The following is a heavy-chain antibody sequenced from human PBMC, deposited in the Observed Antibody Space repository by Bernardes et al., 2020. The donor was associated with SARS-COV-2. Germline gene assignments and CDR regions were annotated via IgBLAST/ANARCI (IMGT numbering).Heavy chain of an antibody. Sequence: GGSLRLSCAYCGFTFSTYWVHWVRKAPGKGLVWVYRINSDESGTTYADSVKGRFTISRDNAKNTLYLQMNSLRADDTAVYYCVRGPSGSYGRFEYWGQGTLVTVSS. D-gene: IGHD2-15*01. CDR3: VRGPSGSYGRFEY. J-gene: IGHJ4*02. CDR1: GFTFSTYW. V-gene: IGHV3-74*01. CDR2: INSDESGT.